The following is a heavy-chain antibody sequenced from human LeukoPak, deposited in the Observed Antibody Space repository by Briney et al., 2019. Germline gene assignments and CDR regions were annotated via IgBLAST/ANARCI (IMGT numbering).Heavy chain of an antibody. V-gene: IGHV4-61*01. CDR1: GGSVSSGHYY. Sequence: PSETLSLTCTVSGGSVSSGHYYWSWIRQPPGKGLEWIGNIYSSGSTKYNSSLKSRVTISVDTSENQFSLKLSSLTAADTAVYYCAGRRISYFDSWGQGTLVTVSS. D-gene: IGHD2-15*01. CDR2: IYSSGST. CDR3: AGRRISYFDS. J-gene: IGHJ4*02.